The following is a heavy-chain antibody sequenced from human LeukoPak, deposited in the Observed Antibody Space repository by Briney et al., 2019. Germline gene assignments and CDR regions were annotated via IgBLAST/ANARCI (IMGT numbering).Heavy chain of an antibody. D-gene: IGHD6-19*01. Sequence: ASVKVSCKASGYTFTSYGISWVRQAPGQGLEWMGRISAYNGNTNYAQKLQGRVTMTTDTSTSTTYLELRILRSNDTAVYYCSQEGKYSSDWYYYSGVDFGGQGPTVTASS. CDR3: SQEGKYSSDWYYYSGVDF. CDR2: ISAYNGNT. CDR1: GYTFTSYG. V-gene: IGHV1-18*01. J-gene: IGHJ6*02.